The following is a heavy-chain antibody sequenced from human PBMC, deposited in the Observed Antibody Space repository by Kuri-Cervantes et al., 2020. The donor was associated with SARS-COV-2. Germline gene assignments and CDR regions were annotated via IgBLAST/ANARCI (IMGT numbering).Heavy chain of an antibody. CDR2: INPYSGYT. D-gene: IGHD1-1*01. J-gene: IGHJ4*02. CDR3: AREGTSGPYFDF. V-gene: IGHV1-18*04. Sequence: ASVKVSCKASGYTFTTYGISWVRQAPGQGLEWMGWINPYSGYTNYAQRFQDRVTLTTDTTTSTAYMELRGLTSDDTAVYYCAREGTSGPYFDFWDQGTPVTVSS. CDR1: GYTFTTYG.